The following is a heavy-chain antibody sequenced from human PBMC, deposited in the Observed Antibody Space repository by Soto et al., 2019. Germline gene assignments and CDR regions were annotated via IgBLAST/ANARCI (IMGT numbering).Heavy chain of an antibody. CDR3: AKDTPYDFWSGYYNRGMDV. D-gene: IGHD3-3*01. Sequence: PGGSLRLSCAASGFTFDDYAMHWVRQAPGKGLEWVSGISWNSGSIGYADSVKGRFTISRDNAKNSLYLQMNSLRAEDTALYYCAKDTPYDFWSGYYNRGMDVWGQGTTVTVSS. CDR2: ISWNSGSI. J-gene: IGHJ6*02. CDR1: GFTFDDYA. V-gene: IGHV3-9*01.